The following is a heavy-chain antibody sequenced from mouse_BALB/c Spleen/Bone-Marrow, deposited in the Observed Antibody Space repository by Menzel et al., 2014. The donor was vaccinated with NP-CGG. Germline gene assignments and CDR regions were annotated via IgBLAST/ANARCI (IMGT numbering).Heavy chain of an antibody. D-gene: IGHD1-2*01. J-gene: IGHJ1*01. V-gene: IGHV1S34*01. CDR3: ARGDTTATHWYFDV. CDR2: ISCYNGAT. CDR1: GYSFTGYY. Sequence: LVKTGASVNISCKASGYSFTGYYMHWVKQSHGKSLEWIGYISCYNGATSHNQKFKGKATFTVDTPSSTAYMQFNSLTSEDSAVYYCARGDTTATHWYFDVWGAGTTVTVSS.